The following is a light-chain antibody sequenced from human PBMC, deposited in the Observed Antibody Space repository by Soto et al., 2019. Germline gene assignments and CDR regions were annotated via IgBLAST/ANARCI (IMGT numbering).Light chain of an antibody. Sequence: DIVMTQSPDSLAVSLGERATINCKSSQSVLYRSNKKNYLAWYYQKPGQPPRLLIYWASTRESGVPDRFSGSGSGTEFTLTIDSLQAEDVAVYYCQQYYGTPLTFGGGTTVEIK. CDR1: QSVLYRSNKKNY. CDR3: QQYYGTPLT. CDR2: WAS. J-gene: IGKJ4*01. V-gene: IGKV4-1*01.